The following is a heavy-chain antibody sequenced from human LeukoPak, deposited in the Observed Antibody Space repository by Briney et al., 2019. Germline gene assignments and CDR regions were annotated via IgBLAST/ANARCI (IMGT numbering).Heavy chain of an antibody. CDR3: AREYYYGSGSYYAPDYYYYYGMDV. J-gene: IGHJ6*02. CDR1: GYTFTGYY. V-gene: IGHV1-2*02. CDR2: INPNSGGT. D-gene: IGHD3-10*01. Sequence: GASVKVSRKASGYTFTGYYMHWVRQAPGQGLEWMGWINPNSGGTNYAQKFQGRVTMTRDTSISTAYMELSRLRSDDTAVYYCAREYYYGSGSYYAPDYYYYYGMDVWGQGTTVTVSS.